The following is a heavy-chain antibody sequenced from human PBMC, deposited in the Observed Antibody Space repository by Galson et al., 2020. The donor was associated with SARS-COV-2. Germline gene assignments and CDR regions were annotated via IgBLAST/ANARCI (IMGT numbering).Heavy chain of an antibody. CDR2: ISSSGSSI. CDR3: ARVGDCSGGICYGAEYFQH. D-gene: IGHD2-15*01. Sequence: NSGGSLRLSCAASGFTFSDYFMSWVCQAPGKGLEWVAYISSSGSSINYADSVKGRFTISRDNAKNSLNLQMNSLRVEDTAVYYCARVGDCSGGICYGAEYFQHWGQGTLVTVSS. CDR1: GFTFSDYF. V-gene: IGHV3-11*04. J-gene: IGHJ1*01.